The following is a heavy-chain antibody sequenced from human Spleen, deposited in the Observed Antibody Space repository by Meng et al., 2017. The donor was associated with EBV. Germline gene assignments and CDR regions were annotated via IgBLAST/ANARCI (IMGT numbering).Heavy chain of an antibody. CDR2: ISSSSSYI. D-gene: IGHD2/OR15-2a*01. CDR3: ARANYFIDH. V-gene: IGHV3-21*01. CDR1: GFSFISYW. J-gene: IGHJ4*02. Sequence: VQRVDYGGDVVQPGESLRLSCAASGFSFISYWMHWVRLIPGKGLVWVSSISSSSSYIFYADSVKGRFAISRDNARNSLYLQMNSLRAEDTAVYYCARANYFIDHWGQGTLVTVSS.